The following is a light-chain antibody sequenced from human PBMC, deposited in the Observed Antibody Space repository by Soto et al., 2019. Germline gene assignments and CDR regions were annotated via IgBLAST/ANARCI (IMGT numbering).Light chain of an antibody. CDR1: QSVSKNY. J-gene: IGKJ1*01. V-gene: IGKV3-20*01. CDR3: HQYGSSPT. CDR2: SAS. Sequence: EIVLTRSPGTLSLSPGERATLSCRASQSVSKNYLAWYQQKPGQAPRVLIYSASNRATGIPDRFSGSGSGTDFTLTISRLEPEDFAVYYCHQYGSSPTFGQGTKVEIK.